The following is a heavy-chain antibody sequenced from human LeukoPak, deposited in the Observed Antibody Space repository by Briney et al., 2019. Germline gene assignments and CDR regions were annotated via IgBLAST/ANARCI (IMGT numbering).Heavy chain of an antibody. D-gene: IGHD6-13*01. Sequence: PGGSLRLSCAASGFTFSSYAMHWVRQAPGKGLEWVAVISYDGSNKYYADSVKGRFTISRDNSKNTLYLQMNSLRAEDTALYYCAKDIAAAGTFDYWGQGTLVTVSS. CDR1: GFTFSSYA. CDR3: AKDIAAAGTFDY. J-gene: IGHJ4*02. CDR2: ISYDGSNK. V-gene: IGHV3-30-3*01.